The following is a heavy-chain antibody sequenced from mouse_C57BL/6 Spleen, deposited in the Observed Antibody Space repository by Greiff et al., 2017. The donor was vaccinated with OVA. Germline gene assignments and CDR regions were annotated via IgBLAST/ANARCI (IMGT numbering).Heavy chain of an antibody. V-gene: IGHV5-16*01. CDR1: GFTFSDYY. Sequence: EVHLVESEGGLVQPGSSMKLSCTASGFTFSDYYMAWVRQVPEKGLEWVANINYDGSSTYYLDSLKSRFIISRDNAKNILYLQRSRLKSEDTATNYCAREAYYGNYDYWGQGTTRTVSA. J-gene: IGHJ2*01. CDR3: AREAYYGNYDY. D-gene: IGHD2-10*01. CDR2: INYDGSST.